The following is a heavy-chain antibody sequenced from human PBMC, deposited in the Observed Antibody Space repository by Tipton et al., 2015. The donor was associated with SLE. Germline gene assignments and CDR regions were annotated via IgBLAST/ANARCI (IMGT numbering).Heavy chain of an antibody. D-gene: IGHD4-17*01. CDR2: INHSGST. CDR1: GYSISSSNYY. CDR3: AREGSTVTFDY. V-gene: IGHV4-39*07. J-gene: IGHJ4*02. Sequence: TLSLTCAVSGYSISSSNYYWGWIRQPPGKGLEWIGEINHSGSTNYNPSLKSRVTISVDTSKNQFSLNLSSVTAADTAVYYCAREGSTVTFDYWGQGTLVTVSS.